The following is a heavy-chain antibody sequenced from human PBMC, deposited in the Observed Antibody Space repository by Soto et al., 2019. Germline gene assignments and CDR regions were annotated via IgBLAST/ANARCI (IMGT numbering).Heavy chain of an antibody. Sequence: GGSLRLSCAASGFAFSTYAMTWVRQAPGKGLEWVSVISGSGGSSYYAASVKGRFTISRDNSKNTLFLQMNGLRAEDTAVYYCAKVTKRAAAGRHEYYKYGMDVWGQGTTVTVSS. CDR3: AKVTKRAAAGRHEYYKYGMDV. J-gene: IGHJ6*02. CDR2: ISGSGGSS. V-gene: IGHV3-23*01. CDR1: GFAFSTYA. D-gene: IGHD6-13*01.